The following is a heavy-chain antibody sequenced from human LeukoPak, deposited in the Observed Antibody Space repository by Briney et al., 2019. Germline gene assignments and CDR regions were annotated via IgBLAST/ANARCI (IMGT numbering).Heavy chain of an antibody. CDR3: AKGDYYDSSGYLDI. CDR1: GFTFSSYA. J-gene: IGHJ3*02. D-gene: IGHD3-22*01. V-gene: IGHV3-23*01. Sequence: GESLRLSCAASGFTFSSYAVSWVRQAPGKGLEWVSAISGSGGSTYYADSVKGRFTISRDNSKNTLYLQMNSLRAEDTAVYYCAKGDYYDSSGYLDIWGQGTMVTVSS. CDR2: ISGSGGST.